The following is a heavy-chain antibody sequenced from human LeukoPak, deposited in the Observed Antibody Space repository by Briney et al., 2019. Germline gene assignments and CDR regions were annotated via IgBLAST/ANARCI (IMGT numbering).Heavy chain of an antibody. V-gene: IGHV4-39*02. CDR3: ARYRYSSGWPNWFDP. CDR2: IYYSGNT. Sequence: PSETLSLTCTVSGGSISSSNYYWAWIRQPPGKGLEWNGTIYYSGNTYYNSSLKSRVTLSVDTSKNHFSLRLSSVTGADTAVYYCARYRYSSGWPNWFDPWGQGTLVTVSS. J-gene: IGHJ5*02. D-gene: IGHD6-19*01. CDR1: GGSISSSNYY.